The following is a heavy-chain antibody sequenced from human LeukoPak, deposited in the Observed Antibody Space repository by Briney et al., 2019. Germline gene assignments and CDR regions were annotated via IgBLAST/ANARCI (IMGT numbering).Heavy chain of an antibody. D-gene: IGHD2/OR15-2a*01. Sequence: GGSLRLSCAASGFTSSSYWMSWVRQAPGKGLEWVANIKQDGSEKYYVDSVKGRFTISRDNAKNSLYLQMNSLRAEDTAVYYCARSGLLLDYWGQGTLVTVSS. CDR1: GFTSSSYW. CDR3: ARSGLLLDY. J-gene: IGHJ4*02. V-gene: IGHV3-7*01. CDR2: IKQDGSEK.